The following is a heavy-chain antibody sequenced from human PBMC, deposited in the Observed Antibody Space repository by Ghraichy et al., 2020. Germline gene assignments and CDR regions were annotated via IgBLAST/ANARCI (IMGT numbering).Heavy chain of an antibody. Sequence: GGSLRLSCAASGFTFSSYAMSWVRQAPGKGLEWVSAISGSGGSTYYADSVKGRFTISRDNSKNTLYLQMNSLRAEDTAVYYCAKAHNRGYSYGYSLFDYWGQGTLVTVSS. J-gene: IGHJ4*02. CDR1: GFTFSSYA. D-gene: IGHD5-18*01. CDR2: ISGSGGST. CDR3: AKAHNRGYSYGYSLFDY. V-gene: IGHV3-23*01.